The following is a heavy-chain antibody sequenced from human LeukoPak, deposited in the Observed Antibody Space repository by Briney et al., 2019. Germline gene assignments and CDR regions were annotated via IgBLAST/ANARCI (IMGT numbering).Heavy chain of an antibody. Sequence: GGSLRLSCAASGFTFSNAWMSWVRQAPGKGLEWVSRIKTKIDGGTTDYAAPVKGRFTISRDDSKNTLYLQMNSLKTEDTAVYYCTTQPWQVDYWGQGTLVTVSS. CDR3: TTQPWQVDY. CDR1: GFTFSNAW. V-gene: IGHV3-15*01. D-gene: IGHD6-19*01. CDR2: IKTKIDGGTT. J-gene: IGHJ4*02.